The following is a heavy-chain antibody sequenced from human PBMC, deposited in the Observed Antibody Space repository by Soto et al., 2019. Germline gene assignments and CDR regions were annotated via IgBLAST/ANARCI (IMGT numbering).Heavy chain of an antibody. CDR3: AREYYDFWSGYYYYYGMDV. CDR1: GFTFSDYY. Sequence: GGSLRLSCAASGFTFSDYYMSWIRQAPGKGLEWVSYISSSGSTIYYADSVKGRFTISRDNAKNSLYLQMNSLRAEDTAVYYCAREYYDFWSGYYYYYGMDVWGQGTTVTVSS. J-gene: IGHJ6*02. CDR2: ISSSGSTI. V-gene: IGHV3-11*01. D-gene: IGHD3-3*01.